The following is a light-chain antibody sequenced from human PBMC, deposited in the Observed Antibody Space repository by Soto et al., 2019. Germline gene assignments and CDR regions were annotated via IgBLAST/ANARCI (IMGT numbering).Light chain of an antibody. J-gene: IGLJ3*02. Sequence: QSALTQPRSVSGSPGQSVTISCTGTSSDVGGYNSVSWCQQHPGKAPKLMIYDVSKWPSGVPDRFSGSKSGNTASLTISGLQAEDEADYYCCSYAGSYTWVFGGGTKLTVL. CDR3: CSYAGSYTWV. CDR1: SSDVGGYNS. V-gene: IGLV2-11*01. CDR2: DVS.